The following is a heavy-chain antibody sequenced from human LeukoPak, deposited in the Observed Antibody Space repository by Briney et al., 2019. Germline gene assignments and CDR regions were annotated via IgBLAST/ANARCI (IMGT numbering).Heavy chain of an antibody. J-gene: IGHJ4*02. V-gene: IGHV4-59*01. CDR3: ARHHADYGPDY. D-gene: IGHD4-17*01. CDR2: IYYRRNT. Sequence: SETLSLTCTVSGGSISSYYWSWIRQPPGKGLEWIGYIYYRRNTNYNPSLKSRVTISLDTSKNQFSLKLSSVTAADTAVYYCARHHADYGPDYGGQGTLVTVSA. CDR1: GGSISSYY.